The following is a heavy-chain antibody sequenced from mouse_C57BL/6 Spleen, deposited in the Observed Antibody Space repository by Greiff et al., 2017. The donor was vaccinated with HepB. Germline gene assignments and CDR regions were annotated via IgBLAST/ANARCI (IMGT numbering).Heavy chain of an antibody. CDR3: ARISATTEDY. CDR1: GYTFTSYW. J-gene: IGHJ4*01. Sequence: VQLQQPGAELVRPGSSVKLSCKASGYTFTSYWMHWVKQRPIQGLEWIGNIDPSDSETHYNQKFKDKATLTVDKSSSTAYMQLSSLTSEDSAVYYCARISATTEDYWGQGTSVTVSS. V-gene: IGHV1-52*01. CDR2: IDPSDSET. D-gene: IGHD1-1*01.